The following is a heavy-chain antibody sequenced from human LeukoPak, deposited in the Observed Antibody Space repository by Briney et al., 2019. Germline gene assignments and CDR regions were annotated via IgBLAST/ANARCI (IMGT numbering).Heavy chain of an antibody. V-gene: IGHV3-30*02. D-gene: IGHD3-22*01. CDR2: IRYDGSNK. Sequence: GGSLRLSCAASGFTFSSYGMHWVRQAPGKGLEWVAFIRYDGSNKYYADSVKGRFTISRDNSKNTLYLQMNSLRAEDTAVYYCARDPHSSGYYYGGFYFDYWGQGTLVTVSS. J-gene: IGHJ4*02. CDR3: ARDPHSSGYYYGGFYFDY. CDR1: GFTFSSYG.